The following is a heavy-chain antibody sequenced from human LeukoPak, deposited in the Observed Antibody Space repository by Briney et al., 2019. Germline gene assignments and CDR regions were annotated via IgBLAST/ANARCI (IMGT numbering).Heavy chain of an antibody. CDR3: ARDPGYYYYGMDV. Sequence: GGSLRLSCAVTGFSLRTYWIHWVRHSPGRGVEWVARMNGEGSRISYADSVRGRFTISRDNAKNTAYLQMNSLRAEDTALYYCARDPGYYYYGMDVWGQGTTVVVSS. CDR2: MNGEGSRI. V-gene: IGHV3-74*01. J-gene: IGHJ6*02. CDR1: GFSLRTYW.